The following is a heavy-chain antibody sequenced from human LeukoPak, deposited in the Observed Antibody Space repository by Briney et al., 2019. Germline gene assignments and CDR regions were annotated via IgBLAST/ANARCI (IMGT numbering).Heavy chain of an antibody. CDR3: AISRGY. D-gene: IGHD3-10*01. V-gene: IGHV1-8*02. J-gene: IGHJ4*02. Sequence: ASVKVSCKASGYTFTGYYMHWVRQAPGQGLEWMGWMNPTSGNTGHTQKFQGRVTLTRSTSISTAYMELSSLRSEDTAIYYCAISRGYWGQGTLVTVSS. CDR2: MNPTSGNT. CDR1: GYTFTGYY.